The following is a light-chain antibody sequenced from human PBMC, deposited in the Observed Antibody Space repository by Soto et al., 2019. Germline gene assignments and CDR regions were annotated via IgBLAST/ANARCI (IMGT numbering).Light chain of an antibody. CDR3: TSYAGSNFPVV. CDR1: SSEIGSYNF. Sequence: QSALTQPPSASGSPGQSVTISCTGASSEIGSYNFVSWYQQHPDKAPKLLIYDVTHRPSGVPDRFSGSKSGNTASLTVSGLLAEDEADYYCTSYAGSNFPVVFGGGTKLTVL. CDR2: DVT. V-gene: IGLV2-8*01. J-gene: IGLJ2*01.